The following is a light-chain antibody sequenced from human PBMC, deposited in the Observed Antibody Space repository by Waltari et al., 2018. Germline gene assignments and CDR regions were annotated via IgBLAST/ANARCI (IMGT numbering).Light chain of an antibody. V-gene: IGLV2-14*01. Sequence: QSALTQPASVSGSLGQSITISCTGTSSDVGGYNYVSWYQQHPGTAPTLMIYDVNKRPSGVSNRFSGSKSGNTASLTISGLQAEDEADYHCCSFASSNSYVFGTGTMVTVL. CDR3: CSFASSNSYV. CDR1: SSDVGGYNY. J-gene: IGLJ1*01. CDR2: DVN.